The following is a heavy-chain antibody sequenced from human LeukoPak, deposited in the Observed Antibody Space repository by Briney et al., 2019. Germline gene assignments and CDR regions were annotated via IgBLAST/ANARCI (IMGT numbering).Heavy chain of an antibody. D-gene: IGHD3-10*01. Sequence: PSETLSLTCTVSGGSISSSSYYWGWIRQPPGKGLEWIGSIYYSGSTYYNPPLKSRVTISVDTSKNQFSLKLSSVTAADTAVYYCARDLRGGRFDPWGQGTLVTVSS. CDR3: ARDLRGGRFDP. CDR1: GGSISSSSYY. J-gene: IGHJ5*02. CDR2: IYYSGST. V-gene: IGHV4-39*07.